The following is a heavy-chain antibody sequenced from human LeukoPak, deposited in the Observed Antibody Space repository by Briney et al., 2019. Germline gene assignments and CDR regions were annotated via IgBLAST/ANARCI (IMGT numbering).Heavy chain of an antibody. CDR3: ASLTYYFDSSGYYPGYFQH. D-gene: IGHD3-22*01. J-gene: IGHJ1*01. Sequence: GGSLRLSCAASGFTFSDYYMSWIRQAPGKGLEWVSYISRSNSYTKYADSVKGRFYADSVKGRFTISRDNAKNSLYLQMNSLRAEDTAVYYCASLTYYFDSSGYYPGYFQHWGQGTLVTVS. CDR2: ISRSNSYT. V-gene: IGHV3-11*03. CDR1: GFTFSDYY.